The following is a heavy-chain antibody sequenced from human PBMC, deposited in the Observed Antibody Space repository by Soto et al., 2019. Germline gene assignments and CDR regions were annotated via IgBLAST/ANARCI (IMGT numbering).Heavy chain of an antibody. D-gene: IGHD3-10*01. CDR1: GFTFSSYA. V-gene: IGHV3-23*01. CDR2: ISASSGTI. Sequence: PGGSLRLSCAASGFTFSSYAMRWVRQAPGKGLEWVSSISASSGTIEYADSVKGRFTISRDNSKNTLYMEMNNLRGDDTAVYHCATRLLWFAEPSNHWGQGTLVTVSS. CDR3: ATRLLWFAEPSNH. J-gene: IGHJ5*02.